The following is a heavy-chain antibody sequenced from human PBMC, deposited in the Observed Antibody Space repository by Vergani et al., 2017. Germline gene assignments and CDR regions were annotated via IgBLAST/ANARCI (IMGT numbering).Heavy chain of an antibody. CDR2: ISARYPST. CDR3: ARLSYDTTPYLQGGYYC. Sequence: EVQLLQSGGGVIQPGGSVRLSCAASGFTFSACPMTWVRQAPGKGLEWVSAISARYPSTYYADSVKGRLTISRDNSKNMLYLQMNSLRAEDTAVYYCARLSYDTTPYLQGGYYCWGQGTLVSVSS. CDR1: GFTFSACP. D-gene: IGHD3-22*01. V-gene: IGHV3-23*01. J-gene: IGHJ4*02.